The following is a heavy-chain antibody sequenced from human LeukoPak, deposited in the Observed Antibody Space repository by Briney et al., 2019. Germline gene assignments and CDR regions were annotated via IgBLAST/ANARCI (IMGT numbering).Heavy chain of an antibody. D-gene: IGHD3-10*01. CDR2: IYYSGST. V-gene: IGHV4-59*12. J-gene: IGHJ6*03. CDR1: GGSISSYY. CDR3: AREEYGSGSTGFYYYYYYMDV. Sequence: SETLSLTCTVSGGSISSYYWSWIRQPPGKGLEWIGYIYYSGSTNYNPSLKSRVTISVDTSKNQFSLKLSSVTAADTAVYYCAREEYGSGSTGFYYYYYYMDVWGKGTTVTVSS.